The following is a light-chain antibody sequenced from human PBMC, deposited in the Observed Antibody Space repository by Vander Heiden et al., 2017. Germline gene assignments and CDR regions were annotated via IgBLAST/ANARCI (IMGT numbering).Light chain of an antibody. CDR2: KNN. CDR1: SSNIGSYY. V-gene: IGLV1-47*01. J-gene: IGLJ2*01. Sequence: QSLLTPPPSASGTPGQSVTISCSGSSSNIGSYYVDWYQQLPGTAPKLLIYKNNQRPSGVPDRFSGSKSGTSASLAISGLRSEDEADYYCAAWDASLSGVVFGGGTKLTVL. CDR3: AAWDASLSGVV.